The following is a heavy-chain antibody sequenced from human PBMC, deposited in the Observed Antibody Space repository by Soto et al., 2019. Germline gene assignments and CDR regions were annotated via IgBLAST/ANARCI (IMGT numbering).Heavy chain of an antibody. J-gene: IGHJ3*02. CDR1: GYTFTSYG. CDR2: ISAYNGNT. V-gene: IGHV1-18*01. D-gene: IGHD3-22*01. CDR3: ASPGHYSDSSGRGAFDI. Sequence: QVQLVQFGAEVKKPGASVKVSCKASGYTFTSYGISWVRQAPGQGLEWMGWISAYNGNTNYAQKLQGRVTMTTDTSTSTAYMELRSLRSDDTDVYYCASPGHYSDSSGRGAFDIWGQGTMVTVSS.